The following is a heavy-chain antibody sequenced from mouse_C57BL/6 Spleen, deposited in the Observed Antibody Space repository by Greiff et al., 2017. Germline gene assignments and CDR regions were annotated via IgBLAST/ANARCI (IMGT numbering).Heavy chain of an antibody. Sequence: VQLQESGAELAKPGASVKLSCKASGYTFTSYWMHWVKQRPGQGLEWIGYINPSSGYTKYNQKFKDKATLTADQSSSTAYMQLSSLTYEDSAVYYCAKGPGSSFYYAMDYWGQGTSVTVSS. V-gene: IGHV1-7*01. J-gene: IGHJ4*01. D-gene: IGHD1-1*01. CDR1: GYTFTSYW. CDR2: INPSSGYT. CDR3: AKGPGSSFYYAMDY.